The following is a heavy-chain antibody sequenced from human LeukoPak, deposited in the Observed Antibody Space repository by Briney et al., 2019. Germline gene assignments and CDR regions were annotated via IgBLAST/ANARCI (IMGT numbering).Heavy chain of an antibody. CDR1: GFTFSSYS. V-gene: IGHV3-15*01. Sequence: GGSLRLSCAASGFTFSSYSMNWVRQAPGKGLEWVGRIKSKTDGGTTDYAAPVKGRFTISRDDSKNTLYLQMNSLKTEDTAVYYCTSVHYYYYYMDVWGKGTTVTVSS. CDR2: IKSKTDGGTT. CDR3: TSVHYYYYYMDV. J-gene: IGHJ6*03.